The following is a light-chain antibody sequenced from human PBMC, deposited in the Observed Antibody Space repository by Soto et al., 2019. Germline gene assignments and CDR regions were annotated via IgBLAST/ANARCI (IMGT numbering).Light chain of an antibody. Sequence: AIRMPQSPSSLSASTGDRFTITCRSSQRISSYLAWYQQKPGKAPKLLIYAASTLQSGVPSRFSGSGSGTDFTLTISCLQSEDFATYYCQQYYSYPRTFGQGTMV. V-gene: IGKV1-8*01. CDR1: QRISSY. CDR2: AAS. CDR3: QQYYSYPRT. J-gene: IGKJ1*01.